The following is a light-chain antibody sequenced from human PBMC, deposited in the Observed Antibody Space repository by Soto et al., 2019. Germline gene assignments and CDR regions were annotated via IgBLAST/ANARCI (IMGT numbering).Light chain of an antibody. V-gene: IGLV2-14*01. CDR3: YSYTTCSTYV. Sequence: SVLTQPASVSASPGQSTTISCSATKSDVGGYNYVSWYQQHPGKAPQVMIYDVSNRPSGVSNRFSGSKSGNTASLTISGLQAEDGDDYYCYSYTTCSTYVFGTGTKVTV. CDR1: KSDVGGYNY. J-gene: IGLJ1*01. CDR2: DVS.